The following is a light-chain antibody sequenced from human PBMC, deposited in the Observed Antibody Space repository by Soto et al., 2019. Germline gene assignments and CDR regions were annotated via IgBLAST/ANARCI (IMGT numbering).Light chain of an antibody. V-gene: IGKV3D-15*01. Sequence: ETVMTQSPATLSVSPGERATLSCRASQSVSTKLAWYQQTPGQAPRLLIYGASTRATGIPARFSGSGSGTEFTLPVSSLQSEDFAVYYCQQYDDWPPITFGQGTRLEIK. J-gene: IGKJ5*01. CDR2: GAS. CDR3: QQYDDWPPIT. CDR1: QSVSTK.